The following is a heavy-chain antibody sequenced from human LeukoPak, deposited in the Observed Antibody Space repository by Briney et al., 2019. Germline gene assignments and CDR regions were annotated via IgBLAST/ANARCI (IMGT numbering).Heavy chain of an antibody. CDR2: IYHSGSGNT. Sequence: SETLSLTCAVYGGSFSGYYWSWIRQPPGKGLEWIGSIYHSGSGNTYYNPSLKSRVIISGDTSKNQFSLKLSSVTAADTAIYYCARDGDYYFGAFDIWGQGTMVTVSS. D-gene: IGHD4-17*01. J-gene: IGHJ3*02. CDR1: GGSFSGYY. V-gene: IGHV4-34*01. CDR3: ARDGDYYFGAFDI.